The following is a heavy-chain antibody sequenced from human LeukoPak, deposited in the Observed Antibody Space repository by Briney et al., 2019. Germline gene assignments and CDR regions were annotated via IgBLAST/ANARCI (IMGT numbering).Heavy chain of an antibody. CDR2: IYPGDSDT. V-gene: IGHV5-51*01. CDR1: GYSFTSYW. J-gene: IGHJ5*02. Sequence: GESLKISCKGSGYSFTSYWIGWVRQMPGKGLEWMGIIYPGDSDTRYSPSFQGQVTIPADKSISTAYLQWSSLKASDTAMYYCARGGSGSYYKGNWFDPWGQGTLVTVSS. D-gene: IGHD3-10*01. CDR3: ARGGSGSYYKGNWFDP.